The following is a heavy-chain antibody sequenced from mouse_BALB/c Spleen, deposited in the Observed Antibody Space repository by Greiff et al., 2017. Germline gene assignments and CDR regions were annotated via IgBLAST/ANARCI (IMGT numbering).Heavy chain of an antibody. Sequence: QVQLKESGPGLVAPSQSLSITCTVSGFSLTGYGVNWVRQPPGKGLEWLGMIWGDGSTDYNSALKSRLSISKDNSKSQGFLKMNSLQTDDTARYYCASTYDGYYGGFAYWGQGTLVTVSA. J-gene: IGHJ3*01. D-gene: IGHD2-3*01. CDR3: ASTYDGYYGGFAY. CDR1: GFSLTGYG. V-gene: IGHV2-6-7*01. CDR2: IWGDGST.